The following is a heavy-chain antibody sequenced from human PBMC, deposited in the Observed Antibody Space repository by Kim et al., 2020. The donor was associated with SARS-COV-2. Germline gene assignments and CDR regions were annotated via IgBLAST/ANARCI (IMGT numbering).Heavy chain of an antibody. CDR2: INHSGST. J-gene: IGHJ4*02. CDR1: GGSFSDYY. V-gene: IGHV4-34*01. Sequence: SETLSLTCAVYGGSFSDYYWSWIRQSPGKGLEWIGEINHSGSTNYNPSLKSRVTMSVDTSKNQFSLKLSSVTAADTAVYYCARRKGYSSGNSFDSWGQGTLVTVSS. CDR3: ARRKGYSSGNSFDS. D-gene: IGHD6-19*01.